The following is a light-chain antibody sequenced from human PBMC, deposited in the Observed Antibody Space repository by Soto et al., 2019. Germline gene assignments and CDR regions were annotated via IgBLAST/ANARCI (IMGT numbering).Light chain of an antibody. CDR1: QSISSW. J-gene: IGKJ1*01. V-gene: IGKV1-5*03. Sequence: DIQMTQSPSTLSASVGDRVTITCRASQSISSWLAWYQQKPGKAPNLLNYKASSLESVVPSRFSGSGSGTDFTLTISSLQPDDVATSYCQPYNSYPWTFAQATKVVIK. CDR2: KAS. CDR3: QPYNSYPWT.